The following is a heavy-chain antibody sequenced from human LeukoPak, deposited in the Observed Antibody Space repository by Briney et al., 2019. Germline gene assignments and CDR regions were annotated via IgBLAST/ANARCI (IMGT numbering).Heavy chain of an antibody. CDR3: AGSLRVRGVPDYMDV. CDR1: GFTVSSNY. J-gene: IGHJ6*03. V-gene: IGHV3-53*01. D-gene: IGHD3-10*01. CDR2: IYKNAIT. Sequence: GGSLILSCAASGFTVSSNYMTWVRQAPGKGLEWVSVIYKNAITYHADTVKGRFTISRDNAKNMLYLQMNSLRADDTAVYYCAGSLRVRGVPDYMDVWGKGTTVIISS.